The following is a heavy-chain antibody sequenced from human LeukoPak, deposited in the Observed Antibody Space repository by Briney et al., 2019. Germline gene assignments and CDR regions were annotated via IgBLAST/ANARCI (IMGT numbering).Heavy chain of an antibody. CDR1: GGPISSYY. CDR2: IYYSGST. J-gene: IGHJ3*02. CDR3: AGVLDYYDSSDLDAFDI. V-gene: IGHV4-59*01. D-gene: IGHD3-22*01. Sequence: SETLSLTCTVSGGPISSYYWSWIRQPPGKGLEWIGYIYYSGSTNYNPSLKSRVTISVDTSKNQFSLKLSSVTAADTAVYYCAGVLDYYDSSDLDAFDIWGQGTMVTVSS.